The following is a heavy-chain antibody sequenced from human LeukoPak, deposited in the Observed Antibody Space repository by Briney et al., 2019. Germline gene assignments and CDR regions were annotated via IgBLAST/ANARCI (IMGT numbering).Heavy chain of an antibody. CDR3: ARDPTTSQGSDAFDI. D-gene: IGHD1-1*01. J-gene: IGHJ3*02. Sequence: GGSLRLSCAASAFTFSNYWMGWVHQAPGKGLEWVANIKPDGSEKYYVDSVKGRFTISRDNAKKSLNLQMSSLRAEDTAVYYCARDPTTSQGSDAFDIWGQGTRVTVSS. CDR1: AFTFSNYW. CDR2: IKPDGSEK. V-gene: IGHV3-7*01.